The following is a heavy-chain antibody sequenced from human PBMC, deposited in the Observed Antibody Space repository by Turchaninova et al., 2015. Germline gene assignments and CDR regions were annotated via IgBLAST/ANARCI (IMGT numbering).Heavy chain of an antibody. CDR1: GYELMRTGVG. CDR2: IYVEDDK. J-gene: IGHJ3*02. Sequence: QITLTESGPTLLKPPQTLPLTCTFAGYELMRTGVGGGGTRQPPRKALEWRSFIYVEDDKRYSPSLKSRLTITKDTSKNLVVLTITNMDPVDTATYYCAHRLRNYDYVWGSYRFDDAFDIWGQGTMVTVSS. D-gene: IGHD3-16*02. CDR3: AHRLRNYDYVWGSYRFDDAFDI. V-gene: IGHV2-5*02.